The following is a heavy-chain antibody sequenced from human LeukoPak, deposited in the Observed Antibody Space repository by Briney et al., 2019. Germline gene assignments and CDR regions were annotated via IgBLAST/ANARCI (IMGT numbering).Heavy chain of an antibody. J-gene: IGHJ6*03. D-gene: IGHD3-10*01. CDR3: AKGGVGEDYYFYYMHG. Sequence: GGSLRLSCAASGFTFSSYGMSWVRQPPGKGLEWVSSISGSGKTTYFADSVKGRFIISRDNSKNTLYLQMSSLRAEDTALYYCAKGGVGEDYYFYYMHGWGNRTTVTVSS. V-gene: IGHV3-23*01. CDR2: ISGSGKTT. CDR1: GFTFSSYG.